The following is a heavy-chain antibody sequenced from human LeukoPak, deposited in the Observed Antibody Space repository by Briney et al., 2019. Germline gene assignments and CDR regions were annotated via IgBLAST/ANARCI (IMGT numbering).Heavy chain of an antibody. CDR3: ARDHNYAFAN. J-gene: IGHJ4*02. CDR1: GFIFSDYS. CDR2: VGISSGNT. D-gene: IGHD1-1*01. Sequence: GGSLRLSCAASGFIFSDYSMNGGRQAPGEGVEGISYVGISSGNTQYAHSVTGPFTLSGDNDKNSLYLQMHSLRVEDTAVYYCARDHNYAFANWGQGPLVTVSS. V-gene: IGHV3-48*04.